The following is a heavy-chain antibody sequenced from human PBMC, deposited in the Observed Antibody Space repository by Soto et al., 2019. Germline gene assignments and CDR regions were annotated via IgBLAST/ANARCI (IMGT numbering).Heavy chain of an antibody. J-gene: IGHJ3*02. Sequence: PGGSLRLSCAASGFPVSSNYMNWVRQAPGKGLEWVSVIYGDDSTYYADSVKGRFTISRHNSKNTLYLQVNSLRLEDTAVYYCARGSSGYGYDAFDMWGQGTMVTVSS. D-gene: IGHD5-12*01. CDR1: GFPVSSNY. V-gene: IGHV3-53*04. CDR2: IYGDDST. CDR3: ARGSSGYGYDAFDM.